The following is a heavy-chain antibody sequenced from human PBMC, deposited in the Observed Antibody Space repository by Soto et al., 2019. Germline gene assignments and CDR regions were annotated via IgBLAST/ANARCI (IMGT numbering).Heavy chain of an antibody. J-gene: IGHJ4*02. CDR3: ARDQTTYFFES. Sequence: QVQLVQSGPEVKKPGASVKISCEASGNIFTSYYIHWERQAPGQGLQWMGIFDPSGAGTNYAHKFEGRVTMTWDTSTSTVYLELRSLTSDDTAVYYCARDQTTYFFESWGQGTLVIVSS. CDR1: GNIFTSYY. D-gene: IGHD1-1*01. V-gene: IGHV1-46*01. CDR2: FDPSGAGT.